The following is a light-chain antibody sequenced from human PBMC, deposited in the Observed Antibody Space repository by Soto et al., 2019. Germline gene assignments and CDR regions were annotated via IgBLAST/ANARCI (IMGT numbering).Light chain of an antibody. CDR3: CSYAGSLTWV. J-gene: IGLJ3*02. Sequence: QSALTQPASVSGSPGQSITLTCTGTSSDVGTYNLVSWYQQYPGKAPKVMIYEGSKRPSGISNRFSGSKSGTTASLTISGLQAEDEADYYCCSYAGSLTWVFGGGTKVTVL. CDR1: SSDVGTYNL. V-gene: IGLV2-23*01. CDR2: EGS.